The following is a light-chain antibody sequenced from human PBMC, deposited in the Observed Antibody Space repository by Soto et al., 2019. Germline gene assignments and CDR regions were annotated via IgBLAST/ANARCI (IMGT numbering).Light chain of an antibody. CDR1: TSDVGTYKY. V-gene: IGLV2-11*01. CDR3: CSYAGDFWV. J-gene: IGLJ3*02. CDR2: DVS. Sequence: QSALTQPRSVSGSPGQSITISCTGSTSDVGTYKYVSWYQQHPGEAPKVIIYDVSKRPPGVPDRFSGSKSGNTASLIISGLQAEDEAEYHCCSYAGDFWVFGGGTKLTVL.